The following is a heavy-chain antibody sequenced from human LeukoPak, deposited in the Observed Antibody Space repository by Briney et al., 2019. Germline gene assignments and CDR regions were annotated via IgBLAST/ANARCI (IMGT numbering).Heavy chain of an antibody. CDR3: ARDTRDYGMDV. Sequence: GASVKVSCEASGYTFDSYGISWVRQAPGQGLEWMGRISCYTGNTNHAQKFQDRVTMTMDTSTTTVYMELRSLRSDDTAVYYCARDTRDYGMDVWGQGTTVTVSS. D-gene: IGHD1-26*01. J-gene: IGHJ6*02. CDR1: GYTFDSYG. V-gene: IGHV1-18*01. CDR2: ISCYTGNT.